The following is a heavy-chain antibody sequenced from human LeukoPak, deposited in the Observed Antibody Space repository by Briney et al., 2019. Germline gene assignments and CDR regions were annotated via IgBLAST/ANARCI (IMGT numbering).Heavy chain of an antibody. CDR3: ATRRYYYDSSGYYADAFDI. CDR1: GFTFSSYA. CDR2: ISGSGGST. Sequence: GGSLRLSCAASGFTFSSYAMSWVRQAPGKGLEWVSAISGSGGSTYYADSVKGRFTISRDNSKNTLYLQMNSLRAEDTAVYYCATRRYYYDSSGYYADAFDIWGQGTMVTVSS. D-gene: IGHD3-22*01. V-gene: IGHV3-23*01. J-gene: IGHJ3*02.